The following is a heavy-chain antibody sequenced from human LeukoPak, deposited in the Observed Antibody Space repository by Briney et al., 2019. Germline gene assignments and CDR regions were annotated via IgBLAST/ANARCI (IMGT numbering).Heavy chain of an antibody. CDR3: ARGGLRYFDWPRSPPYYFDY. CDR2: IYSGGST. J-gene: IGHJ4*02. Sequence: GGSLRLSCAASGFTVSSNYMSWVRQAPGKGLEWVSVIYSGGSTYYADSVKGRFTISRDNSKNTLYLQMNSLRAEDTAVYYCARGGLRYFDWPRSPPYYFDYWGQGTLVTVSS. V-gene: IGHV3-53*01. CDR1: GFTVSSNY. D-gene: IGHD3-9*01.